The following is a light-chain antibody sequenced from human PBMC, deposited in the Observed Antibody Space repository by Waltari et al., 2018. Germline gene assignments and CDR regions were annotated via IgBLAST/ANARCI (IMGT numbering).Light chain of an antibody. CDR1: QSVLYSSNNKNY. CDR2: WAS. Sequence: DIVMTQPPDSLAVSLGERATINCKSSQSVLYSSNNKNYLAWYQQKPGQPPKLLIYWASTRKSGVPDRFSGSGSGTDFTLTISSLQAEDVAVYYCQQFYSTPLTFGGGTKVEIK. CDR3: QQFYSTPLT. V-gene: IGKV4-1*01. J-gene: IGKJ4*01.